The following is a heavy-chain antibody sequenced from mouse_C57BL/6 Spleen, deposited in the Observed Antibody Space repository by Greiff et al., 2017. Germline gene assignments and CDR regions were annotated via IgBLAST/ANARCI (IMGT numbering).Heavy chain of an antibody. Sequence: QVQLQQPGAELVRPGSSVKLSCKASGYTFTSYWMHWVKQRPIQGLEWIGNIDPSDSETHYNQKFKDKATLTVDKSSSTAYMQLSSLTSEDSAVYYCARGDYGGTTGFDYWGQGTTLTVSS. D-gene: IGHD2-4*01. CDR3: ARGDYGGTTGFDY. CDR1: GYTFTSYW. CDR2: IDPSDSET. J-gene: IGHJ2*01. V-gene: IGHV1-52*01.